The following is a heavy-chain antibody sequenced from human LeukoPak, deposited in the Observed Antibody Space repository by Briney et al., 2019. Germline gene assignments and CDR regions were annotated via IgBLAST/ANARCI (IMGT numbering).Heavy chain of an antibody. V-gene: IGHV4-39*01. D-gene: IGHD5-18*01. Sequence: SETLSLTCTVAGGPINSGNYYWAWIRQSPGKGLEWIGSLYYAGNAYYNPPLKSRGTIYVDTSKNQFTLRLTSVTAADTAVYYCASHLYLYSYGTLHLNDFDYWGQGMLVTVSS. CDR2: LYYAGNA. J-gene: IGHJ4*02. CDR3: ASHLYLYSYGTLHLNDFDY. CDR1: GGPINSGNYY.